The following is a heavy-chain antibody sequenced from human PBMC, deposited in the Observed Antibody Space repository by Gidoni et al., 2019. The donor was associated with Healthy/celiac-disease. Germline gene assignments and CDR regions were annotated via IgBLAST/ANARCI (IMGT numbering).Heavy chain of an antibody. D-gene: IGHD1-26*01. V-gene: IGHV3-13*01. Sequence: EVQLVESGGGLVQPGGSLRLSCAASGFTFSSYDMPWVRQATGKGLEWVSAIGTAGDTYYPGSVKGRFTISRENAKNSLYLQMNSLRAEDTAVYYCARVGGVGATIDYWGQGTLVTVSS. J-gene: IGHJ4*02. CDR3: ARVGGVGATIDY. CDR1: GFTFSSYD. CDR2: IGTAGDT.